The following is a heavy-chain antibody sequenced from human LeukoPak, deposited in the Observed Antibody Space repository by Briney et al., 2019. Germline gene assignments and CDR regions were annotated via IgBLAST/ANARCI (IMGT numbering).Heavy chain of an antibody. CDR1: GGTFSSYA. D-gene: IGHD1-14*01. Sequence: SVKVSCKASGGTFSSYAISWVRQAPGQGLEWMGRIIPILGIANYAQKFQGRVTITADKSTSTAYMELSSLRSEDTAVYHCARDLDDRDLYYYYGMDVWGQGTTVTVSS. V-gene: IGHV1-69*04. CDR2: IIPILGIA. CDR3: ARDLDDRDLYYYYGMDV. J-gene: IGHJ6*02.